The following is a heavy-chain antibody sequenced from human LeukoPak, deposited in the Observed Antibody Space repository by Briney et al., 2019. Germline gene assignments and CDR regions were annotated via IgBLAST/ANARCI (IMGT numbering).Heavy chain of an antibody. CDR2: ISSSGGSM. D-gene: IGHD6-19*01. V-gene: IGHV3-53*01. J-gene: IGHJ4*02. CDR3: AKNPNRSGWYQDY. CDR1: GFTVSSNY. Sequence: GGSLRLSCAASGFTVSSNYMTWVRQTPERGLEWVSAISSSGGSMYYADSVKGRFTISRDNSKNTLSLQMNSLRAEDTAVYFCAKNPNRSGWYQDYWGQGTLVTVSS.